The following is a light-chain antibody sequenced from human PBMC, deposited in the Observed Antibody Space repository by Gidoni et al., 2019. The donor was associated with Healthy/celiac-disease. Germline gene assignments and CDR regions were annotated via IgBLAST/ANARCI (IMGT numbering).Light chain of an antibody. Sequence: PGERATLSCRASQSVSSYLAWYQQKPGQAPRLLIYDASNRATGIPARFSGSGSGTDFTLTISSLEPEDFAVYYCQQRSNWPTFGGGTKVEIK. CDR1: QSVSSY. CDR2: DAS. V-gene: IGKV3-11*01. CDR3: QQRSNWPT. J-gene: IGKJ4*01.